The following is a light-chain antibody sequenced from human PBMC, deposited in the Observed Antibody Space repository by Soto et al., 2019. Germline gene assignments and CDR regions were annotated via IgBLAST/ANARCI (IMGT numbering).Light chain of an antibody. CDR2: AAS. Sequence: DIQMTQSPSSLSASVGDRVTIICRASQSISSYLNWYQQKPGKAPKLLIYAASSLQSGVPSRFSGSGSGTDFTLTISSLQPEDFATYYCQQSYSTPGFGGGTKVEIK. V-gene: IGKV1-39*01. J-gene: IGKJ4*02. CDR3: QQSYSTPG. CDR1: QSISSY.